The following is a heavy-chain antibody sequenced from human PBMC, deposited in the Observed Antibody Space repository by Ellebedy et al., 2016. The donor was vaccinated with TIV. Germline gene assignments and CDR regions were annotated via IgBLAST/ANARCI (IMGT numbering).Heavy chain of an antibody. D-gene: IGHD5-18*01. J-gene: IGHJ6*02. V-gene: IGHV1-24*01. CDR3: ATVRDLQLWLRGADYYGMDV. CDR1: GYTLTELS. CDR2: FDPEDGET. Sequence: ASVKVSXKVSGYTLTELSMHWVRQAPGKGLEWMGGFDPEDGETIYAQKFQGRVTMTEDTSTDTAYMELSSLRSEDTAVYYCATVRDLQLWLRGADYYGMDVWGQGTTVTVSS.